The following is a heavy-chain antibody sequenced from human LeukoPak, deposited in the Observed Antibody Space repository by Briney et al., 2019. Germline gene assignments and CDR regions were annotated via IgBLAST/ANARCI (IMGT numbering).Heavy chain of an antibody. CDR1: GFTFSYYG. J-gene: IGHJ3*01. V-gene: IGHV3-23*01. Sequence: GGSLRLSCAASGFTFSYYGMTWVRQAPGKGLEWVSGISGNGGTTYYADSVKGRFAISRDNAESSVYLQMNSLRVDDTGLYYCTRDIDDVLTGDDAFDVWGQGTVVTVSS. CDR2: ISGNGGTT. CDR3: TRDIDDVLTGDDAFDV. D-gene: IGHD3-9*01.